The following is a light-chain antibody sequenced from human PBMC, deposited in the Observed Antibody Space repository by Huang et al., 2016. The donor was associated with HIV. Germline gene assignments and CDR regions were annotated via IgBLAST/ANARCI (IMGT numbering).Light chain of an antibody. V-gene: IGKV3-11*01. Sequence: EIVLTQSPATLSLSPGERATLSCRSSQSVSSYLAWYQQKPGQAPRLLIYDASDRATGIPARCSGSGSGTDFTLTINSLEPEDFAVYYCQQRSNWPPITFGQGTRLEIK. J-gene: IGKJ5*01. CDR3: QQRSNWPPIT. CDR2: DAS. CDR1: QSVSSY.